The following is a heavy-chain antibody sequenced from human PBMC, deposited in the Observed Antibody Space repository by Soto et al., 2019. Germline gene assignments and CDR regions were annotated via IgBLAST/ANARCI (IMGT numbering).Heavy chain of an antibody. D-gene: IGHD2-15*01. CDR1: GGTFRSYA. CDR3: ARVDEPYCGGGSCYQRFLS. J-gene: IGHJ5*02. V-gene: IGHV1-69*01. Sequence: QVQLVQSGAEVKKPGSSVKVSCKASGGTFRSYAISWVRQAPGQGLEWMGGIIPVFDTANYARKFQGRVTITADESTSTAYMELSGLRSEDSAVFYCARVDEPYCGGGSCYQRFLSWGQGTVVTVSS. CDR2: IIPVFDTA.